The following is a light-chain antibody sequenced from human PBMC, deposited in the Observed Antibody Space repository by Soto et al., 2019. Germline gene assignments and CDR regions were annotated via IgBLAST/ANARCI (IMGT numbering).Light chain of an antibody. V-gene: IGLV2-11*01. CDR1: SSDVGAYNY. CDR3: CSFAGDNTCV. CDR2: GVS. J-gene: IGLJ1*01. Sequence: QSALTQPRSVSGSPGQSVTISCTGTSSDVGAYNYVSWYQQHPGRIPKLMIYGVSTRPSGVPDRFSGSKSGNTASLTISGLQAEDEADYSCCSFAGDNTCVFGGGTKVTVL.